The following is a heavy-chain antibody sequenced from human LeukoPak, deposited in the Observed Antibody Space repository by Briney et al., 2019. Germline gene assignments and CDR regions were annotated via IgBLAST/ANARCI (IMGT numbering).Heavy chain of an antibody. J-gene: IGHJ3*02. V-gene: IGHV1-46*01. Sequence: ASVKVSCKASGYTFTSYYMHWVRQAPGQGLEWMGIINPSGGSTSYAQKFQGRVTMTRDMSTSTVYMELSSLRSEDTAVYYCARLRVPHSRKNVFDIWGQGTMVTVSS. CDR3: ARLRVPHSRKNVFDI. CDR2: INPSGGST. CDR1: GYTFTSYY. D-gene: IGHD3-10*01.